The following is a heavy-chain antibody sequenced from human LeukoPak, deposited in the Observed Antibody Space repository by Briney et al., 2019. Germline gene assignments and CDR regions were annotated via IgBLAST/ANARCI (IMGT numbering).Heavy chain of an antibody. V-gene: IGHV4-59*01. CDR2: IYYSGST. CDR3: ARGSIYGDAPC. D-gene: IGHD4-17*01. CDR1: GGSISSYY. Sequence: SETLSLTCTVSGGSISSYYWSWIRQPPRKGLEWIGYIYYSGSTNYNPSLKSRVTISVDTSKNQFSLKLSSVTAADTAVYYCARGSIYGDAPCWGQGTLVTVSS. J-gene: IGHJ4*02.